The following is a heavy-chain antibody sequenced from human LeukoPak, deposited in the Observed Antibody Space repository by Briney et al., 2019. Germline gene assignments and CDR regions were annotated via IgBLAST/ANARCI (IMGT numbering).Heavy chain of an antibody. J-gene: IGHJ4*02. V-gene: IGHV5-51*01. D-gene: IGHD3-22*01. CDR1: GYSFTNYW. CDR2: IYPGDSDT. CDR3: ARRSSGKYSDY. Sequence: GESLKISYKGSGYSFTNYWIGWVRQMPGKGLEWMGIIYPGDSDTRYSPSFQGQVTISADKSISTAYLQWSSLKASDTAIYYCARRSSGKYSDYWGQGTQVTVSS.